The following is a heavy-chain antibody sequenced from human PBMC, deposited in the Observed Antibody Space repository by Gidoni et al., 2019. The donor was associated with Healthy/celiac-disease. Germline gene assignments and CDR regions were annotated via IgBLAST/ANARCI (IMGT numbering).Heavy chain of an antibody. CDR3: AKTGGAAAGTDWFDP. CDR2: INPSVGST. V-gene: IGHV1-46*01. CDR1: GYTFTSYY. Sequence: QVQLVQSGAEVKKPGASVKVSCKASGYTFTSYYKPWVRQAPGQGLEWMGIINPSVGSTSYAQQFQGRVTMTMDTSTGTVDMELSSLRSEDTAVYYCAKTGGAAAGTDWFDPXGQGTL. J-gene: IGHJ5*02. D-gene: IGHD6-13*01.